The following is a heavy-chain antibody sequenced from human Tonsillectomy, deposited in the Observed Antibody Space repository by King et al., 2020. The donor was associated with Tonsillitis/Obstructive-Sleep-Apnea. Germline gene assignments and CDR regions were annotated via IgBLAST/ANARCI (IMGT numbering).Heavy chain of an antibody. D-gene: IGHD1-26*01. V-gene: IGHV4-34*01. Sequence: VQLQQWGAGLLKPSETLSLTCAVYGGSFSGYYWSWIRQPPGEGLEWIGEINHNGGTNYNPSLKSRVTISVDTSTNQFSLKLSSVTAADTAVYYCARGKWEPRFDSWGQGTLVTVSS. CDR3: ARGKWEPRFDS. CDR1: GGSFSGYY. CDR2: INHNGGT. J-gene: IGHJ5*01.